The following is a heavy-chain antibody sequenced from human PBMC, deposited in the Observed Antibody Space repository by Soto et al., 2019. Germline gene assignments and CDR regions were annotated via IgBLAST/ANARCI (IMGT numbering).Heavy chain of an antibody. D-gene: IGHD1-26*01. J-gene: IGHJ4*02. CDR2: ISHTGDT. CDR1: DASVSSDSYF. CDR3: ARIVVGVTVDL. Sequence: SQTLSLTCTVSDASVSSDSYFWTWIRQPPGKGLEWIAYISHTGDTNYNPSLKSRVTISIDTSRNQFSLTVTSVTAADTAVYFCARIVVGVTVDLWGQGSLVTVSS. V-gene: IGHV4-61*01.